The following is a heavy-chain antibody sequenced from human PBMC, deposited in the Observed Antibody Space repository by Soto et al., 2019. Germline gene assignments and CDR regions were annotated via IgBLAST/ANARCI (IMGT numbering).Heavy chain of an antibody. Sequence: SETLSLTCTVSGDSRYSTSYYWAWIRQPPGKGLEWIGSMYYSVSTFYNPSLKSRVTMSVDTSKNQFYLKLRSVTAADTAVYYCARSSSRAFRSLEWLDHVDCWGQGTQVTFSS. CDR2: MYYSVST. J-gene: IGHJ4*02. CDR1: GDSRYSTSYY. V-gene: IGHV4-39*01. D-gene: IGHD3-3*01. CDR3: ARSSSRAFRSLEWLDHVDC.